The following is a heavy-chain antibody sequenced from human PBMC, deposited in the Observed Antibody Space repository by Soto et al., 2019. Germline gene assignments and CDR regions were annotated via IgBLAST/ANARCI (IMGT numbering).Heavy chain of an antibody. V-gene: IGHV3-23*01. CDR3: AKSYPRLAYYYSYMDV. J-gene: IGHJ6*03. Sequence: GGSLRLSCAASGFTFSSYAMSWVRQAPGKGLEWVSAISGSGGSTYYADSVKGRFTISRDNSKNTLDLQMNSLRAEDTAVYYCAKSYPRLAYYYSYMDVWGKGTTVTVSS. CDR2: ISGSGGST. D-gene: IGHD1-1*01. CDR1: GFTFSSYA.